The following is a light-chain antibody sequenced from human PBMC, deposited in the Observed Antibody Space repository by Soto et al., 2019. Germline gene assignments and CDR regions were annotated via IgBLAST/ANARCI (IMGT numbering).Light chain of an antibody. CDR1: QDIRKD. V-gene: IGKV1-6*01. Sequence: AIQMTQSPSSLSASVGDRVTITCRASQDIRKDLAWYQQQPGKAPQILIYGASTLQTGVASRFSGSGSATDFTLTISSLQPEDSAAYYCQQYGGAPFTFGPGTRVDVK. CDR2: GAS. J-gene: IGKJ3*01. CDR3: QQYGGAPFT.